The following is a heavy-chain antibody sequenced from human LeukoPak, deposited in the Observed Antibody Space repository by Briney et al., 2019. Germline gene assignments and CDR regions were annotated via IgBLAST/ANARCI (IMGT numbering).Heavy chain of an antibody. CDR2: INPNGGGT. CDR3: ARVAVAGTGEYYYYYGMDV. CDR1: AYTFTGYY. V-gene: IGHV1-2*02. D-gene: IGHD6-19*01. Sequence: EASVKVSCKASAYTFTGYYMHWVRQAPGQGLEWMGWINPNGGGTHYAQKFQGRVTLTRDTSISTAYMELSSLRSEDTAVYYCARVAVAGTGEYYYYYGMDVWGQGTTVTVSS. J-gene: IGHJ6*02.